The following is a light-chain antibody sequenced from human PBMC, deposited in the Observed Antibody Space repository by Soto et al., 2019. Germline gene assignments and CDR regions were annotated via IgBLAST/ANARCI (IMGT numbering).Light chain of an antibody. CDR1: QSVSGH. J-gene: IGKJ2*01. CDR2: GAS. V-gene: IGKV3-15*01. CDR3: XHYDNWPHT. Sequence: EIVMTQSPATLSVSPGERATLSCRASQSVSGHLAWYQQKPGQAPRLLIYGASTRATDIPARFSGSGSGTXXXXXXXXLQSEDFXXYYCXHYDNWPHTFGQGTKLDIK.